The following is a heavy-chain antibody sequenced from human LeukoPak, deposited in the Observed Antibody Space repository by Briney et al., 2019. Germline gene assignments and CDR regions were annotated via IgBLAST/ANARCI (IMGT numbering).Heavy chain of an antibody. J-gene: IGHJ4*02. D-gene: IGHD3-10*01. CDR1: GFTFDDYT. Sequence: GGSLRLPCAASGFTFDDYTMHWVRQAPGKGLEWVSLISWDGGSTYYADSVKGRFTISRDYSKNSLYLQMNSLRTEDTALYYCATIPFGSGSYGSRGYFDYWGQGTLVTVSS. CDR3: ATIPFGSGSYGSRGYFDY. V-gene: IGHV3-43*01. CDR2: ISWDGGST.